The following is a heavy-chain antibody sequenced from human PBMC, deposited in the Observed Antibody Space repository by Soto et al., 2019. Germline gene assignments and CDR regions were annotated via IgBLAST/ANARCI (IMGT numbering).Heavy chain of an antibody. CDR3: ARDAAAGGGGY. J-gene: IGHJ4*02. Sequence: SETLSLTCTVSGAYIGSSYWSWIRQPPGKGLEWIGYIYYSGSTNYNPSLKSRVTISVDTSKNQFSLKLSSVTAADTAVYYCARDAAAGGGGYWGQGTLVTVSS. D-gene: IGHD6-13*01. CDR2: IYYSGST. CDR1: GAYIGSSY. V-gene: IGHV4-59*01.